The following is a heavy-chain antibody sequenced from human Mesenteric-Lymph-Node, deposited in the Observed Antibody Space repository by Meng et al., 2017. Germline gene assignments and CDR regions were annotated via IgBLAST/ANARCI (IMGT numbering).Heavy chain of an antibody. CDR2: TSHSGST. J-gene: IGHJ4*02. Sequence: QGRVQESGPGLVKPSETLSLTCAVSGGSISRSDWWSWVRQPPGKGLEWIGETSHSGSTNYSPSLKSRVTISVDTSKNQFSLKLSSVTAADTAVYYCARGPTTYFDYWGQGTLVTVSS. V-gene: IGHV4-4*02. CDR1: GGSISRSDW. CDR3: ARGPTTYFDY. D-gene: IGHD4-17*01.